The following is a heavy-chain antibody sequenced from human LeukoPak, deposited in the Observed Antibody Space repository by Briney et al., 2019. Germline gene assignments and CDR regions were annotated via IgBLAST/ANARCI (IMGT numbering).Heavy chain of an antibody. CDR3: ARGSYYGSGFLFDY. J-gene: IGHJ4*02. D-gene: IGHD3-10*01. CDR1: VYTFTSYD. Sequence: GASVKVSCKASVYTFTSYDINWVRQATGQGREWMGWMNPNSGNTGYAQKFQGRVTMTRNTSRSTAYMELCSLRSEDTAVYSCARGSYYGSGFLFDYWGQGTLVTVSS. V-gene: IGHV1-8*01. CDR2: MNPNSGNT.